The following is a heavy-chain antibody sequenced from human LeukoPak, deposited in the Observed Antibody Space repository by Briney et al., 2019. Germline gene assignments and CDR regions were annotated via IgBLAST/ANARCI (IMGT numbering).Heavy chain of an antibody. CDR1: GGSFSGYY. D-gene: IGHD6-13*01. CDR3: ARVGSSWPNDY. CDR2: INHSGST. V-gene: IGHV4-34*01. J-gene: IGHJ4*02. Sequence: SETLSLTCAVYGGSFSGYYWSWIRQPPGKGLEWIGEINHSGSTNYNPSLKSRVTISVDTSKNQFSLKLSSVTAADTAVYYCARVGSSWPNDYWGQGTLVTVSS.